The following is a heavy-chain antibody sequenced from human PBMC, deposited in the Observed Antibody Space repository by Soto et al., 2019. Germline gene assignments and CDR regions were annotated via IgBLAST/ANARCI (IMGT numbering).Heavy chain of an antibody. Sequence: GASVKVSCKASGYTFTYYAVYWVRQAPGQGLECMGWINAGNGHTKYSQKFQDRVIFTRDTSANTAYLELSSLGSEDTAVYYCAKYSETHRNAFHVWGQGTMVTVS. J-gene: IGHJ3*01. D-gene: IGHD5-12*01. CDR1: GYTFTYYA. V-gene: IGHV1-3*01. CDR3: AKYSETHRNAFHV. CDR2: INAGNGHT.